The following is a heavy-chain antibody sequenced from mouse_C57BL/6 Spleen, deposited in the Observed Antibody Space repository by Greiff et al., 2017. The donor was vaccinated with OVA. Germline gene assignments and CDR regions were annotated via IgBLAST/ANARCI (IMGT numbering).Heavy chain of an antibody. CDR3: ARPNYYGSSPFGY. Sequence: VQLKESGPELVKPGASVKISCKASGYSFTDYNMNWVKQSNGKSLEWIGVINPNYGTTSYNQKFKGKATLTVDQSSSTAYMQLNRLTSEDAAVYYCARPNYYGSSPFGYWGQGTTLTVSS. D-gene: IGHD1-1*01. CDR1: GYSFTDYN. J-gene: IGHJ2*01. V-gene: IGHV1-39*01. CDR2: INPNYGTT.